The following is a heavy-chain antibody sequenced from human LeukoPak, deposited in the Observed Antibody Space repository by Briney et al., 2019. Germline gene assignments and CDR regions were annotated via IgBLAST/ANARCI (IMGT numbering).Heavy chain of an antibody. CDR1: GFTFSDYY. D-gene: IGHD4-17*01. CDR2: IKHDGSDS. V-gene: IGHV3-7*01. CDR3: ARDRRPTIYGGLDS. J-gene: IGHJ4*02. Sequence: PGGSLRLSCAASGFTFSDYYVSWIRQAPGKGLEWVANIKHDGSDSFYVDSVKGRFTISRDNSENSLYLQMHSLRVEDTAVYFCARDRRPTIYGGLDSWGQGTVVTVSS.